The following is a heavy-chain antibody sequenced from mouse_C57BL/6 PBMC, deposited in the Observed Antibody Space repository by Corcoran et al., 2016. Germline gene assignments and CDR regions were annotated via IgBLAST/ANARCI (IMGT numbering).Heavy chain of an antibody. J-gene: IGHJ3*01. CDR2: IDPANGNT. D-gene: IGHD1-1*02. V-gene: IGHV14-3*01. Sequence: EVQLQQSVAELVRPGASVKLSCTASGFNIKNTYMHWVKQRPEQGLEWIGRIDPANGNTTYAPKFQGKATITADTSSNTAYLQPSSLTSEDTAIYYCARGDQGSRAWCAYWGQGTLVTVSA. CDR1: GFNIKNTY. CDR3: ARGDQGSRAWCAY.